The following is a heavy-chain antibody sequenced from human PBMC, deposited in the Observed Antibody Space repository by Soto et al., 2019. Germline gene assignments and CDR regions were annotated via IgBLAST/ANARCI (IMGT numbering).Heavy chain of an antibody. V-gene: IGHV4-30-2*01. CDR3: ARDSRSGYYLEY. CDR2: IYYGGGT. D-gene: IGHD3-22*01. CDR1: GDSMSSGGYS. J-gene: IGHJ4*02. Sequence: QLQLQESGSGLVKPSQTLSLTCAVSGDSMSSGGYSWNWIRQPPGKGLEWIGNIYYGGGTDYNPPLTTRVTITMDRSNNQFSLNLRSVTAADTAVYYCARDSRSGYYLEYWGQGTLVTVSS.